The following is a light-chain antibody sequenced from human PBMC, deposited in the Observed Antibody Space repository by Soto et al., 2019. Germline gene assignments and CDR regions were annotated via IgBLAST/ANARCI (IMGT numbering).Light chain of an antibody. Sequence: EIVMTQSPATLSVSPGESVTLSCRASRSVSSNLAWYQQKPGQAPRLLISGASARATGVPARFSGSGSGTDFTLTISTLQPEDFAIYYCQQYDNWPPYTFGQGTKLEIK. V-gene: IGKV3-15*01. CDR1: RSVSSN. CDR2: GAS. CDR3: QQYDNWPPYT. J-gene: IGKJ2*01.